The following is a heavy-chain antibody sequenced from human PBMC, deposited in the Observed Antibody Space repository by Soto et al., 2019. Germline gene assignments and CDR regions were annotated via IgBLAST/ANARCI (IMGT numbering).Heavy chain of an antibody. V-gene: IGHV4-34*01. D-gene: IGHD3-10*01. CDR3: ARARIVTMVRARQFDY. CDR2: INHSGST. Sequence: QVQLQQWGAGLLKPSETLSLTCAVYGGSFSGYYWSWIRQPPGKGLEWIGEINHSGSTNYNPSLTSRVTISVDTSKNQCSLKLSSVTAADTAVYYCARARIVTMVRARQFDYWGQGTLVTVSS. CDR1: GGSFSGYY. J-gene: IGHJ4*02.